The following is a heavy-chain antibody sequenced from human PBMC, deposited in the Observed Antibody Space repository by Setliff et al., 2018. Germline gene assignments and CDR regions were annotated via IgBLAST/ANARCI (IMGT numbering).Heavy chain of an antibody. CDR1: GYTFTSYD. V-gene: IGHV1-8*02. J-gene: IGHJ4*02. Sequence: ASVKVSCKASGYTFTSYDINWVRQATGQGLEWMGWMNPNSGNTGYAQKFQGRVIITRNTSISTAYMELSSLRSEDTAVYYCARSPITIFGVVLHPLGYWGQGTLVTVSS. CDR2: MNPNSGNT. CDR3: ARSPITIFGVVLHPLGY. D-gene: IGHD3-3*01.